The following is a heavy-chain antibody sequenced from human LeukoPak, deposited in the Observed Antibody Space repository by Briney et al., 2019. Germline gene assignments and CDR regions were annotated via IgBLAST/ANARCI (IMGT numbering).Heavy chain of an antibody. CDR2: IIPIFGTA. D-gene: IGHD2-2*01. V-gene: IGHV1-69*05. J-gene: IGHJ6*03. CDR1: GGTFSSYA. Sequence: SVKVSCMASGGTFSSYAISWVRQAPGQGLEWMGGIIPIFGTANYAQKFQGRVTITTDESTSTAYMELSSLRSEDTAVYYCARAAKSFHEVPAAIIYYYMDVWGKGTTVTVSS. CDR3: ARAAKSFHEVPAAIIYYYMDV.